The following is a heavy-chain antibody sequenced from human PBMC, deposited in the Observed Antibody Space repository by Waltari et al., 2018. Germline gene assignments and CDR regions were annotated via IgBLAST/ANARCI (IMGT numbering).Heavy chain of an antibody. J-gene: IGHJ4*02. V-gene: IGHV4-39*07. CDR3: ARVLIRTSGLNFDS. D-gene: IGHD3-16*01. Sequence: QQESGPSLVKPSETLSLTCTVSYWSISSRSYYWGWIRLAPGKGLEWIGHIYYSGSAHHNPALKSRITMSVDSSKNQFSLTLSSVTAADTAVYYCARVLIRTSGLNFDSWGQGSLVTVSS. CDR2: IYYSGSA. CDR1: YWSISSRSYY.